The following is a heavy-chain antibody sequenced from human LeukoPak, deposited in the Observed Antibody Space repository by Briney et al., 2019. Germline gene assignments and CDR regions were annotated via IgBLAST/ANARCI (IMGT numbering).Heavy chain of an antibody. V-gene: IGHV3-21*01. CDR2: ISSSSSYI. J-gene: IGHJ4*02. Sequence: PGGSLRLSCAASGFTFSGYSMNWVRQAPGKGLEWVSSISSSSSYIYYADSVKGRLTISRDNAKNSLYLQMNSLRAEDTAVYYCARDSLYCSGGSCYQDYWGQGTLVTVSS. CDR1: GFTFSGYS. CDR3: ARDSLYCSGGSCYQDY. D-gene: IGHD2-15*01.